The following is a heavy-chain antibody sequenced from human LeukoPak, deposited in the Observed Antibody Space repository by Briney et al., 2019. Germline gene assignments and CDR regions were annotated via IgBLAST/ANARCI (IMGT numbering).Heavy chain of an antibody. V-gene: IGHV3-7*04. CDR3: ARGDDFSGDH. J-gene: IGHJ4*02. Sequence: GGSLRLSCAVSGFTFSNFWMSWVRQAPGRGLEWVANIHPEGNEKYHVESVKGRFTISRDNTKDLLFLQMDGLRVEDTAVYYCARGDDFSGDHWGQGTLVTVSS. D-gene: IGHD1-1*01. CDR2: IHPEGNEK. CDR1: GFTFSNFW.